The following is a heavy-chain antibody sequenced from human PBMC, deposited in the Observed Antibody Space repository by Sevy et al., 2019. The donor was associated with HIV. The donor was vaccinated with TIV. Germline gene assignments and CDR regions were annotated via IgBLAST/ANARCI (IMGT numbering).Heavy chain of an antibody. CDR2: IIASGTT. V-gene: IGHV3-23*01. CDR3: XXXSNGKGDY. CDR1: GFTFSSYA. D-gene: IGHD1-1*01. J-gene: IGHJ4*02. Sequence: GGSLRLSCAASGFTFSSYAMGWVRQAPGKGLEWVSVIIASGTTYYTDSVKGRFTISRDNSKNMMYLQMNSLRAEDTXXXXXXXXSNGKGDYWGQGTLVTVS.